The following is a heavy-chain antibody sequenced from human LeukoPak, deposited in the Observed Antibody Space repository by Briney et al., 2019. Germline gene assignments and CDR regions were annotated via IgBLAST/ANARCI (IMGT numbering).Heavy chain of an antibody. D-gene: IGHD4/OR15-4a*01. V-gene: IGHV3-30*14. CDR2: VSFHGTDK. CDR1: GFTVSNYA. CDR3: ARRAGAYSHPYDY. Sequence: GGSLRLSCAASGFTVSNYAMHWVRQAPGKGLDWVAVVSFHGTDKFYADSVKGRFTTSRDNSKNTLYLQMNSLRAEDTAVYYCARRAGAYSHPYDYWGQGTLVTVSS. J-gene: IGHJ4*02.